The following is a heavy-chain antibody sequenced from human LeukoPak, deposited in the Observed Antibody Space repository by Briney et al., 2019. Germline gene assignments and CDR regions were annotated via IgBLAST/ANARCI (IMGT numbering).Heavy chain of an antibody. CDR3: VRDVGHCGGGDCFAAYFDH. D-gene: IGHD2-21*01. CDR2: IWYDGNKA. V-gene: IGHV3-33*08. Sequence: GRSLRLSCAASGFTFSSYGMHWVRQAPGEGLEGVAVIWYDGNKALYADSVRGRFTISRDNSKSTLFLQMSSLRAEDTAAYYCVRDVGHCGGGDCFAAYFDHWGQGTLVIASS. CDR1: GFTFSSYG. J-gene: IGHJ4*02.